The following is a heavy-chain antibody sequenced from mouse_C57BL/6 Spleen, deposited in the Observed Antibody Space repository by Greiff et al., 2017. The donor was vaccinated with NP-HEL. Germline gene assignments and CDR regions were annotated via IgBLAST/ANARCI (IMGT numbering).Heavy chain of an antibody. V-gene: IGHV1-18*01. Sequence: EVQLQQSGPELVKPGASVKIPCKASGYTFTDYNMDWVKQSHGKSLEWIGDINPNNGGTIYNQKFKGKATLTVDKSSSTAYMELRSLTSEDTAVYYCARWETAQASMDYWGQGTSVTVSS. J-gene: IGHJ4*01. D-gene: IGHD3-2*02. CDR3: ARWETAQASMDY. CDR2: INPNNGGT. CDR1: GYTFTDYN.